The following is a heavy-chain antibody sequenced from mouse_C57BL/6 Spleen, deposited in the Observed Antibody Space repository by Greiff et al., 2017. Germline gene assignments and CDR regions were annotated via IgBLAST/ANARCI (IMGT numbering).Heavy chain of an antibody. D-gene: IGHD2-3*01. CDR1: GYTFTDYN. CDR3: ARWMGDY. J-gene: IGHJ2*01. V-gene: IGHV1-22*01. CDR2: INPNNGGT. Sequence: EVQLQQSGPELVKPGASVKMSCKASGYTFTDYNMPWVKQSHGKSLEWIGYINPNNGGTRYNQKFKGKATVTVNKSSSTAYMEHRSQTTEDYAVYCCARWMGDYWGQGTTLTVSS.